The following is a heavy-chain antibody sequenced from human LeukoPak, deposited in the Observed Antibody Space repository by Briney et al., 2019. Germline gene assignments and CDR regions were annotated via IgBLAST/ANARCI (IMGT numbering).Heavy chain of an antibody. CDR3: VADLPGTNSPYCDY. CDR2: IKSKSNGGTT. Sequence: GSLRLSCAASGFTFNAAWMNWVRQAPGKGLEWVGRIKSKSNGGTTYFAAPVKDRFAISRDDSKHTVNLQMDSLRTEDTGVYYCVADLPGTNSPYCDYWGQGTLVTVSS. V-gene: IGHV3-15*01. D-gene: IGHD4/OR15-4a*01. CDR1: GFTFNAAW. J-gene: IGHJ4*02.